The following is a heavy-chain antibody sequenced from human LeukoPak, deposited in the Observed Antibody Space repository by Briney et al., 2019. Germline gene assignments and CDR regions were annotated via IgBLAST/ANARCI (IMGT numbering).Heavy chain of an antibody. CDR3: ARDRGRYYDRSVFYWGYYFDS. CDR1: GFTFSTYA. D-gene: IGHD3-22*01. V-gene: IGHV3-23*01. CDR2: ICGSGDRT. J-gene: IGHJ4*02. Sequence: PGGSLRLSCAASGFTFSTYAVNWVRQAPGKGLEWVSAICGSGDRTYYADSVKGRFTISRDNSKDTLYLQMSSVRVDDTAVYYCARDRGRYYDRSVFYWGYYFDSSGQRLLVTVST.